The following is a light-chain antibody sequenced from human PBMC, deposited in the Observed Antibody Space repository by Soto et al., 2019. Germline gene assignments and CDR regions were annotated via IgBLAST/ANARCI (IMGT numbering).Light chain of an antibody. J-gene: IGLJ2*01. Sequence: QPVLTQSPSASASLGASVKLTCTLSSGHTTYAIAWHQQQPEKGPRYLMMLNTDGSHTTGDGIPDRFSGSSSGADRYLTISSLQSEDEADYYCQTWGTDTVVFGGGTKLTVL. CDR2: LNTDGSH. V-gene: IGLV4-69*01. CDR1: SGHTTYA. CDR3: QTWGTDTVV.